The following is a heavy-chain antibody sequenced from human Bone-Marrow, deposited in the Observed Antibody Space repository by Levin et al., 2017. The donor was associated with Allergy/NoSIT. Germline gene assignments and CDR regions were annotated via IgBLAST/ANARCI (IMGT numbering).Heavy chain of an antibody. D-gene: IGHD6-19*01. V-gene: IGHV4-59*08. CDR1: GGSISSYY. CDR3: AKSQFQNSYSSGRAYYYYYGMDV. J-gene: IGHJ6*02. CDR2: IYYSGSS. Sequence: SQTLSLTCTVSGGSISSYYWSWIRQPPGKGLEWIGYIYYSGSSNYNPSLKSRVTISVDTSKNQFSLSLSSVTAADTAVYYCAKSQFQNSYSSGRAYYYYYGMDVWGQGTTVTVSS.